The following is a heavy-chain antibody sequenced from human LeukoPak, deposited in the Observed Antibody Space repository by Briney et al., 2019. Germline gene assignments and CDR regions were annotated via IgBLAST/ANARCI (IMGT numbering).Heavy chain of an antibody. CDR3: AREFSSGWEEDY. Sequence: PSETLPLTCAVYGGSFSGYYWSWIRQPPGKGLEWIGEINHSGSTNYNPSLKSRVTISVDTSKNQFSLKLSSVTAADTAVYYCAREFSSGWEEDYWGQGTLVTVSS. CDR1: GGSFSGYY. J-gene: IGHJ4*02. D-gene: IGHD6-19*01. V-gene: IGHV4-34*01. CDR2: INHSGST.